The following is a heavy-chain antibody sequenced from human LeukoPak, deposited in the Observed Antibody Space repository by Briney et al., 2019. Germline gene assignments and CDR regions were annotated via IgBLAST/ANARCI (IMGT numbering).Heavy chain of an antibody. CDR2: IYYRGGT. Sequence: PSETLSLTCTVSGGSSTDYYWSWIRQPPGKGLEWIGYIYYRGGTNYNPSLESRVTISGDTSKNEFSLKLASVTAADTAVYYCAREGTIFGVVINYPEGWFDPWGQGTLVTVSS. D-gene: IGHD3-3*01. J-gene: IGHJ5*02. CDR1: GGSSTDYY. CDR3: AREGTIFGVVINYPEGWFDP. V-gene: IGHV4-59*12.